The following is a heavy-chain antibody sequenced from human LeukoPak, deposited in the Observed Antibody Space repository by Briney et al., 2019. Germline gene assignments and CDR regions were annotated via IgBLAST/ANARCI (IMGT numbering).Heavy chain of an antibody. J-gene: IGHJ4*02. CDR2: ISNSGGNT. CDR3: AKVVVAANDY. D-gene: IGHD2-15*01. V-gene: IGHV3-23*01. Sequence: PGGSLRLSCAASGFTFSSHAMNWVRQAPGKGLEWVSGISNSGGNTYYADSVKGRFTISRDNSKNTLYLQMNSLRAEDTAVYYCAKVVVAANDYWGQGTLVTVSS. CDR1: GFTFSSHA.